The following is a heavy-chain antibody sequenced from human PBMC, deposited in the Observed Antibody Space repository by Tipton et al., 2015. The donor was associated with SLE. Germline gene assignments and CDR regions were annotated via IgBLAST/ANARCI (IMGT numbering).Heavy chain of an antibody. CDR3: ARDLALYDSSGYFDY. CDR2: IYYSGST. V-gene: IGHV4-61*01. J-gene: IGHJ4*02. Sequence: TLSLTCTVSGGSISSSSYYWSWIRQPPGKGLEWIGYIYYSGSTNYNPSLKSRVTISVDTSKNQFSLKLSSVTAADTAVYYCARDLALYDSSGYFDYWGQGTLVTVSS. CDR1: GGSISSSSYY. D-gene: IGHD3-22*01.